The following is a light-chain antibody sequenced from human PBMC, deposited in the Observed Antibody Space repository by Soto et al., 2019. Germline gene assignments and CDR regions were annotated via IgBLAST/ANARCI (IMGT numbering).Light chain of an antibody. CDR1: QDISNY. V-gene: IGKV1-27*01. Sequence: QMTQSPSSLSASVGDRVTITCRASQDISNYLAWYQQKPGGAPKLLIYKASTLQSGVPSRFRGSGSGADFTLTISSLQTEDVAIYYCQKYNDAPRTFGQGTSVEMK. CDR2: KAS. CDR3: QKYNDAPRT. J-gene: IGKJ1*01.